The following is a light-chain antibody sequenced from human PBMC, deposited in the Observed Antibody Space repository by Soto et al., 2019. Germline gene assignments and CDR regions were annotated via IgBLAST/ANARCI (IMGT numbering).Light chain of an antibody. CDR3: QRYGSSPRT. Sequence: EIVLTQSPGTLSLSPGERATLSCRASQSVSSSSLAWYQQKPGQAPRLFIYGASSRATGIPDRFSGSGSGTDFTLTISRLEPEDFAVYYCQRYGSSPRTFGPGTKVAIK. CDR2: GAS. J-gene: IGKJ3*01. CDR1: QSVSSSS. V-gene: IGKV3-20*01.